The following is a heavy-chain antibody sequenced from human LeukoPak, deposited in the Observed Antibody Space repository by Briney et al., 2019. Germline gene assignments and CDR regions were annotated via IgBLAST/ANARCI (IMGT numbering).Heavy chain of an antibody. J-gene: IGHJ4*02. Sequence: GSSVKVSCKASGGTFSSYAISWVRQAPGQGLEWMGGIIPIFGTANYAQKFQGRVTITTDESTSTAYMELSSPRSEDTAVYYCAREENYYDSSGYYSNWGQGTLVTVSS. CDR1: GGTFSSYA. CDR3: AREENYYDSSGYYSN. D-gene: IGHD3-22*01. CDR2: IIPIFGTA. V-gene: IGHV1-69*05.